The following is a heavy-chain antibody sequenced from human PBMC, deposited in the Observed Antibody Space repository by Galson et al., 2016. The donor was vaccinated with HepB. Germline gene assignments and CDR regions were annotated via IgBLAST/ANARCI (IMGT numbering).Heavy chain of an antibody. Sequence: LSLTCAVSGGPISGNNWWSWVRQPPGKGLEWIGDIYHSGSTNYKPSLKSRVTISVDKSKNQFSLSLSSVTAADTAVYYCARDLRVTSCNCGLDVWGQGTAVKVSS. CDR2: IYHSGST. V-gene: IGHV4-4*02. J-gene: IGHJ6*02. CDR3: ARDLRVTSCNCGLDV. D-gene: IGHD2-2*01. CDR1: GGPISGNNW.